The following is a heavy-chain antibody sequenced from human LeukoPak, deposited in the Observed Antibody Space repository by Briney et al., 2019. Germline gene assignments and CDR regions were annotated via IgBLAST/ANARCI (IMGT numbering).Heavy chain of an antibody. D-gene: IGHD5-12*01. V-gene: IGHV4-34*01. J-gene: IGHJ5*02. CDR1: GGSFSGYY. CDR3: AAQMATRAHNWFDP. CDR2: INHSGST. Sequence: SETLSLTCAVYGGSFSGYYWSWIRQPPGKGLEWIGEINHSGSTNYNPSLKSRVTISVDTSKNQFSLKPSSVTAADTAVYYCAAQMATRAHNWFDPWGQGTLVTVSS.